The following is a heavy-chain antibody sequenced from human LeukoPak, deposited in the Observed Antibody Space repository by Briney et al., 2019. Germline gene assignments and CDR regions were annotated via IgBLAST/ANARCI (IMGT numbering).Heavy chain of an antibody. CDR3: ARDSGGIDY. V-gene: IGHV3-9*03. Sequence: GGSLRLSCAASGFTFDDYAMHWVRQAPGKGLEWVSGISWNSGSIGYADSVKGRFTISRDNAKNSLYLQMNSLRAEDMALYYCARDSGGIDYWGQGTLVTVSS. CDR1: GFTFDDYA. J-gene: IGHJ4*02. CDR2: ISWNSGSI.